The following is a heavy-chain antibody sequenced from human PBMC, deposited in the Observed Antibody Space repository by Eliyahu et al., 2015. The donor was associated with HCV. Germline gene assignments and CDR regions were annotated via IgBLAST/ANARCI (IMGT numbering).Heavy chain of an antibody. Sequence: EVQLLESGGGLVQPGGSLXLSCAASGFTFSSYAMSWVRQAPGKGLEWVSAISGSGGSTYYADSVKGRFTISRDNSKNTLYLQMNSLRAEDTAVYYCAKERERDYDFWSGPLYYFDYWGQGTLVTVSS. V-gene: IGHV3-23*01. D-gene: IGHD3-3*01. CDR1: GFTFSSYA. CDR2: ISGSGGST. J-gene: IGHJ4*02. CDR3: AKERERDYDFWSGPLYYFDY.